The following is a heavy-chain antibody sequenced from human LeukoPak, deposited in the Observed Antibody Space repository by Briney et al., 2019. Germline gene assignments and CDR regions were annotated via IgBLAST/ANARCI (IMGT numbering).Heavy chain of an antibody. CDR3: ARQYDSSGYYYYYFDY. J-gene: IGHJ4*02. CDR2: IYYSGST. D-gene: IGHD3-22*01. CDR1: GGSISSSSYY. V-gene: IGHV4-39*01. Sequence: PSETLSLTCTVSGGSISSSSYYWGWIRQRPGKGLEWIGSIYYSGSTYYNPSLKSRVTISVDTSKNQFSLKLSSVTAADTAVYYCARQYDSSGYYYYYFDYWGQGTLVTVSS.